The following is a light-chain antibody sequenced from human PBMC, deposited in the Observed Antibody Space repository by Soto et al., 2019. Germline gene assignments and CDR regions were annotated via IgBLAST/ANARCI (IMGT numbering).Light chain of an antibody. J-gene: IGLJ1*01. CDR3: ASWDDSLTGPV. CDR2: SNS. Sequence: QSVLTQPPSASGTPGQRVTVSCSGSSSNIGSSVVNWYQHIPGTAPKLLIYSNSQRPSGVPDRFSGSKSDTSASLAISGLQSDDEANYYCASWDDSLTGPVFGTGTKVTVL. CDR1: SSNIGSSV. V-gene: IGLV1-44*01.